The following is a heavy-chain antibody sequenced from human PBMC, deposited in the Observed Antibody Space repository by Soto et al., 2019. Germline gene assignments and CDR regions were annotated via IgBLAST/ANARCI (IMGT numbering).Heavy chain of an antibody. Sequence: EVQLVESGGGLVQPGGSLRLSCAASGFTFSSYWMHWVRQAPGKGLVWVSRINSDGSSTSYADSVKGRFTISRDNAKNTLYLQMNSLRAEDTAVYYCARYMLDLLPVAFDIWGQGTMVTVSS. V-gene: IGHV3-74*01. J-gene: IGHJ3*02. D-gene: IGHD1-1*01. CDR2: INSDGSST. CDR1: GFTFSSYW. CDR3: ARYMLDLLPVAFDI.